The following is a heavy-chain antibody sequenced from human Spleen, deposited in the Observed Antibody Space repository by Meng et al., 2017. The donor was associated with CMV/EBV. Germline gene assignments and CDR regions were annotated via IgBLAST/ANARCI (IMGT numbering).Heavy chain of an antibody. CDR1: GFTFSNYV. CDR2: INPSGANT. J-gene: IGHJ4*02. V-gene: IGHV3-23*01. Sequence: GESLKISCAASGFTFSNYVMNWVRQAPGKGLEWVSSINPSGANTYYPDSVKGRFTISRDNSNDTLYLQMNSLRAEDTAVYYCARSVYYWGQGTLVTVSS. CDR3: ARSVYY.